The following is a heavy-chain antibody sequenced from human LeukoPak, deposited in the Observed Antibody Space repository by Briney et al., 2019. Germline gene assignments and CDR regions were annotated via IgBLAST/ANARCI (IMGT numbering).Heavy chain of an antibody. CDR2: IKQDGSEK. CDR1: GFSFDDYG. J-gene: IGHJ3*02. D-gene: IGHD2-2*01. CDR3: ARDHCSSTSCYSVVAFDI. V-gene: IGHV3-7*01. Sequence: GGSLRLSCAASGFSFDDYGMSWVRQAPGKGLEWVANIKQDGSEKYYVDSVKGRFTISRDNAKNSLYLQMNSLRAEDTAVYYCARDHCSSTSCYSVVAFDIWGQGTMVTVSS.